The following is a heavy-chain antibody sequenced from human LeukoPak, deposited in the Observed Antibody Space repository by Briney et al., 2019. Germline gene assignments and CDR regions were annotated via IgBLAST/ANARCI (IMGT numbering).Heavy chain of an antibody. Sequence: GGSLGLSCAASGFTFSSYSMNWVRQAPGKGLEWVSYISSSSSTIYYADSVKGRFTISRDNAKNSLYLQMNSLRAEDTAVYYCARGAELWFGEWGQGTLVTVSS. V-gene: IGHV3-48*04. CDR3: ARGAELWFGE. CDR2: ISSSSSTI. J-gene: IGHJ4*02. CDR1: GFTFSSYS. D-gene: IGHD3-10*01.